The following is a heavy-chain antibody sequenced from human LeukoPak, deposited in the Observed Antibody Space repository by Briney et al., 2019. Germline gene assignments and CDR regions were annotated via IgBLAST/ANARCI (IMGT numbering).Heavy chain of an antibody. CDR3: AREFKSGYGMWA. V-gene: IGHV3-21*01. CDR1: GFTFSSYS. Sequence: PRGSLRLSCTASGFTFSSYSMNWVCQAPGKGLEWVSSITSSSDYVYYAVSVKGRFTISRDNAENSLHLQMNSLRADDTAVYYCAREFKSGYGMWAWGQQTVDAVSS. CDR2: ITSSSDYV. D-gene: IGHD5-18*01. J-gene: IGHJ5*02.